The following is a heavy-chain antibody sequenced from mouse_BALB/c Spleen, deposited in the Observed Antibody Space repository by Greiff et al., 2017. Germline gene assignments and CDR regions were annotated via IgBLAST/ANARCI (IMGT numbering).Heavy chain of an antibody. Sequence: VQLKESGGGLVQPGGSRKLSCAASGFTFSSFGMHWVRQAPEKGLEWVAYISSGSSTICYADTVKGRFTISRDNPKNTLFLQMTSLRSEDTAMCYCATGGAMDYWGQGTSVTVSS. CDR3: ATGGAMDY. V-gene: IGHV5-17*02. CDR1: GFTFSSFG. CDR2: ISSGSSTI. J-gene: IGHJ4*01.